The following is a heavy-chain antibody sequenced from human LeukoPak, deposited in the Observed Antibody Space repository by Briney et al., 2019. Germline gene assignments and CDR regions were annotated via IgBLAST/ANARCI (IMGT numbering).Heavy chain of an antibody. Sequence: PSETLSLTCTVSGGSISSSSYYWGWIRQPPGKGLEWIGTIYYSGTTYYNPSLTGRVTMSVDASKNQFSLRLSSVTAADTAVYYCARGYSYGGSYFDYWGQGTLVTVSS. CDR1: GGSISSSSYY. D-gene: IGHD5-18*01. CDR3: ARGYSYGGSYFDY. CDR2: IYYSGTT. V-gene: IGHV4-39*01. J-gene: IGHJ4*02.